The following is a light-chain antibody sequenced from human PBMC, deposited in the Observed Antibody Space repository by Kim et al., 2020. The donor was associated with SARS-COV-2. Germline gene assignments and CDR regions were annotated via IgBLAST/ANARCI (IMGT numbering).Light chain of an antibody. Sequence: SYELTQPPSVSVSPGQTASITCSGDKLGEKYACWYQQKPGQSPVLVIYKDTKRPSGIPERFSGSNSGNTATLTISGTQAMDEGDYYCQAWDSNTAWFGGGTKLTVL. CDR2: KDT. V-gene: IGLV3-1*01. J-gene: IGLJ3*02. CDR3: QAWDSNTAW. CDR1: KLGEKY.